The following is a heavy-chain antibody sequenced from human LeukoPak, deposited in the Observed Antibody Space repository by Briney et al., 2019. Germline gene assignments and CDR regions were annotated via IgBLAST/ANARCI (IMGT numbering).Heavy chain of an antibody. Sequence: GGSLRLSCAASGFTFSGYGMHWGRQAPGKGLEWVAFIRYDGSNKYYADSVKGRFTISRDNSKNTLHLQMNSLRGDDTAVYFCARPPLMVYAGGALHIWGQGTMVTVSS. J-gene: IGHJ3*02. CDR1: GFTFSGYG. CDR2: IRYDGSNK. V-gene: IGHV3-30*02. D-gene: IGHD2-8*01. CDR3: ARPPLMVYAGGALHI.